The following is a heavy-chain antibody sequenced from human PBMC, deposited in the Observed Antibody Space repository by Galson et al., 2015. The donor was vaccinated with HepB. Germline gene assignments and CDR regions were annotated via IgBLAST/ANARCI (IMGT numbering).Heavy chain of an antibody. CDR3: AREYYANPDH. V-gene: IGHV3-11*06. D-gene: IGHD3-16*01. Sequence: SLRLSCATSGFTFSDSFMSWIRQAPGKGLEWVSFINPSGPYAKYADSVKGRFTISRDNAENSVYLQMNSLRAEDTAIYYCAREYYANPDHWGQGTQVTVSS. J-gene: IGHJ5*02. CDR2: INPSGPYA. CDR1: GFTFSDSF.